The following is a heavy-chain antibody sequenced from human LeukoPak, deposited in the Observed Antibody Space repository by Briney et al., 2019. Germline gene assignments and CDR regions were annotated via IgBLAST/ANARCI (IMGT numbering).Heavy chain of an antibody. CDR2: ISGSGGST. J-gene: IGHJ6*03. CDR3: AKAHGYNYYYYMDV. CDR1: GFTFSSYG. V-gene: IGHV3-23*01. Sequence: GGSLRLSCAASGFTFSSYGMSWVRQAPGKGLEWVSAISGSGGSTYYADSVKGRFTISRDNSKNTLYLQMNSLRAEDTAVYYCAKAHGYNYYYYMDVWGKGTTVTVSS.